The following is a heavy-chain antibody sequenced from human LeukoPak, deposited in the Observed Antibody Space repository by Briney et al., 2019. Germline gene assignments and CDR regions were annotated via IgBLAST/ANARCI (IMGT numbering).Heavy chain of an antibody. Sequence: GGSLRLSCEASGLTFSTFAMSWVRQAPGKGPEWVSVISASDAATYYSDSVKGRFTGSTDNSKNTLYLQMNDVRTEDTALYYCTKDRDGSGFLVGDWFDPWGQGTLVTVSS. CDR3: TKDRDGSGFLVGDWFDP. D-gene: IGHD3-22*01. CDR1: GLTFSTFA. V-gene: IGHV3-23*01. CDR2: ISASDAAT. J-gene: IGHJ5*02.